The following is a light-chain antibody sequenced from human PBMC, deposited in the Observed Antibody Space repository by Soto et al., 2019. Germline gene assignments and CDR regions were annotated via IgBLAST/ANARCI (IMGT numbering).Light chain of an antibody. CDR1: SSDIGGYNY. J-gene: IGLJ2*01. CDR2: DVS. CDR3: CSFTSGTTLVV. V-gene: IGLV2-14*03. Sequence: QSALTQPASVSGSPGQSITISCTGTSSDIGGYNYVSWYQHHPGKAPKLMIYDVSNRPSGVSNRFSGSKSGNTASLTISGLQGEDEADYYCCSFTSGTTLVVFGGGTKLTVL.